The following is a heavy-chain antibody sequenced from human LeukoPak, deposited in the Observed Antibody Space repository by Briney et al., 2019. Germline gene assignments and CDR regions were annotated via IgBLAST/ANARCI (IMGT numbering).Heavy chain of an antibody. CDR1: GYSFSSYW. CDR2: IYPGDSDT. Sequence: GESLKISCKGSGYSFSSYWIGWVRQMPGKGLEWMGIIYPGDSDTRYSPSFQGQVTISADKSTSTAYLQWSSLKASDTSIYYCARSGRGYSHGYDYWGQGTLVTVSS. J-gene: IGHJ4*02. CDR3: ARSGRGYSHGYDY. D-gene: IGHD5-18*01. V-gene: IGHV5-51*01.